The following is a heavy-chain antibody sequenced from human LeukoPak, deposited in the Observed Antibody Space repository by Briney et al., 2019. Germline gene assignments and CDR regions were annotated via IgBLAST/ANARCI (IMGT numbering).Heavy chain of an antibody. J-gene: IGHJ4*02. CDR1: GFTFSNYA. Sequence: GGSLRLSCAASGFTFSNYAISWVRQAPGKGLEWGSVIIGSSGATFYADSVKVRFTISRDSSKNTLYLQVNSLRAEDTAVYYCAKGGYDYVEIGYFDYWGQGTLVTVSS. V-gene: IGHV3-23*01. D-gene: IGHD5-12*01. CDR3: AKGGYDYVEIGYFDY. CDR2: IIGSSGAT.